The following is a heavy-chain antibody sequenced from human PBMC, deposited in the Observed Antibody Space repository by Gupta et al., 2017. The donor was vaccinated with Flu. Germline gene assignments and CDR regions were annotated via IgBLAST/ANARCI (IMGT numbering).Heavy chain of an antibody. CDR2: IYYSGST. CDR1: GGSISSGGYY. D-gene: IGHD3-10*01. V-gene: IGHV4-31*03. CDR3: ARDRDLSGMDV. Sequence: QVQLQYSGSGLVKPSQTLSLTCTFSGGSISSGGYYWSWIRQHPGKGLEWIGYIYYSGSTYYNPSLKSRVTISVDTSKNQFSLKLSSVTAADTAVYYCARDRDLSGMDVWGQGTTVTGSS. J-gene: IGHJ6*02.